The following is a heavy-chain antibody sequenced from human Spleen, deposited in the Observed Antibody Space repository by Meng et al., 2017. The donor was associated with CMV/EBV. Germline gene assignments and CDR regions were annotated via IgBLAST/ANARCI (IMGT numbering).Heavy chain of an antibody. V-gene: IGHV3-33*06. CDR1: GFTFSSYG. CDR3: AKDLNSNYHFYYGMDV. D-gene: IGHD4-11*01. Sequence: GESLKISCAASGFTFSSYGMHWVRQAPGKGLEWVAVIWYDGSNKYYADSVKGRFTISRDNSKNTLYLQMNSLRAEDTAVYYCAKDLNSNYHFYYGMDVWGQGTTVTVSS. CDR2: IWYDGSNK. J-gene: IGHJ6*02.